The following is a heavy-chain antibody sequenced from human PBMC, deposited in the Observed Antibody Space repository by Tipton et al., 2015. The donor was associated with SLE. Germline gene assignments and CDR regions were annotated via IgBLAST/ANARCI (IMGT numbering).Heavy chain of an antibody. CDR1: GGSISGYS. Sequence: TLSLTCTVSGGSISGYSWSWIRQPPGKGLEWIGHIYTSGSTSYNPSLRSRVTISVDTSKNQFSLRLSAVTAADTAVYYCARSQWLPHYFDYWGQGALVTVSS. V-gene: IGHV4-4*08. CDR2: IYTSGST. CDR3: ARSQWLPHYFDY. D-gene: IGHD5-24*01. J-gene: IGHJ4*02.